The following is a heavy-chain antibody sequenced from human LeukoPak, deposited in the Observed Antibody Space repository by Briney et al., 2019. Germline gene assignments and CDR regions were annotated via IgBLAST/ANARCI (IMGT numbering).Heavy chain of an antibody. V-gene: IGHV3-74*01. D-gene: IGHD4/OR15-4a*01. J-gene: IGHJ1*01. CDR1: WFHFNRHR. Sequence: GGSLRLSCEAFWFHFNRHRIHWGPQSPGSGLFLVSRISFDGSVTSYADSVKGRFTVSRDNSKNVLFLQMDSLRPDVKAVYFCSSDTPIYDSGNVRSELHSWGQGTLVTVS. CDR3: SSDTPIYDSGNVRSELHS. CDR2: ISFDGSVT.